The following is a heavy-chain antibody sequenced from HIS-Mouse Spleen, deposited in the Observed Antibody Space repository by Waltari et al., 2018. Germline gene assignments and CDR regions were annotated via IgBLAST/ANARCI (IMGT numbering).Heavy chain of an antibody. CDR1: GYTFTGYY. J-gene: IGHJ4*02. D-gene: IGHD6-19*01. CDR2: INPNSGGT. V-gene: IGHV1-2*02. Sequence: QVQLVQSGAEVKKPGASVKVSCKASGYTFTGYYMHWVRQAPGQGLEWMGWINPNSGGTNYEQKFQGRVTMTRDTSISTAYMELSRLRSDETAVYYCAREAVAGPYYFDYWGQGTLVTVSS. CDR3: AREAVAGPYYFDY.